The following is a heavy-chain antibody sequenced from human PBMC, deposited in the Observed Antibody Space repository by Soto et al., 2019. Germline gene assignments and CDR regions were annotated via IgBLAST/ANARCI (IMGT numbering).Heavy chain of an antibody. Sequence: SETLSLTCTVSGGVMIAYYLNWMRQPPGQGLQWIGYIYYSGSTTYNPSLKSRVSIPVYSSHNQFSLMLDSVTPADTAVYYCARVRGTAGKRYFDYWGPGTLVTVSS. D-gene: IGHD6-13*01. CDR1: GGVMIAYY. V-gene: IGHV4-59*01. CDR3: ARVRGTAGKRYFDY. CDR2: IYYSGST. J-gene: IGHJ4*02.